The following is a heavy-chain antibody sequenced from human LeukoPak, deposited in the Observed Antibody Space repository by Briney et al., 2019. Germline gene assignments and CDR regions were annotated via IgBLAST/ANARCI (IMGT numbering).Heavy chain of an antibody. CDR1: GGSFSGYY. CDR2: INHSGST. D-gene: IGHD2-2*01. V-gene: IGHV4-34*09. J-gene: IGHJ5*02. Sequence: SETLSLTCAVYGGSFSGYYWSWIRQPPGKGLEWIGEINHSGSTYYNPSLKSRVTISVDTSKNQFSLKLSSVTAADTAVYYCAREYCSSTSCYFGWFDPWGQGPRPPSPQ. CDR3: AREYCSSTSCYFGWFDP.